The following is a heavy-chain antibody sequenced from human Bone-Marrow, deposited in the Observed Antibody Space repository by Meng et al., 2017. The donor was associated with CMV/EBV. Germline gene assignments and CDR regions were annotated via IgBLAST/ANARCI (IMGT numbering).Heavy chain of an antibody. CDR3: ARVRGHFWSGYPYYFDF. D-gene: IGHD3-3*02. CDR2: VFYSGSK. CDR1: GASVSSSSFY. J-gene: IGHJ4*02. V-gene: IGHV4-39*07. Sequence: SETLSLTCTVSGASVSSSSFYWAWIRQPPGGGLAWIANVFYSGSKYYSPSLKSRVSISMDMSSNQFSLDMTSVTAADTAVYYCARVRGHFWSGYPYYFDFWGPGMLVTVYS.